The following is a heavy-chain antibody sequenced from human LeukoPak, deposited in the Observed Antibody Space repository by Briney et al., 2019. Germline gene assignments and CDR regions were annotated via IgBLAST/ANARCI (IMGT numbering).Heavy chain of an antibody. D-gene: IGHD3-22*01. CDR3: AKDTWDSSGYYYDY. V-gene: IGHV3-23*01. J-gene: IGHJ4*02. Sequence: PGGSLRLSCAASGLTVSTNYMSWVRQAPGKGLEWVSAISGSGGSTYYADSVKGRFTISRDNSKNTLYLQMNSLRAEDTAVYYCAKDTWDSSGYYYDYWGQGTLVTVSS. CDR2: ISGSGGST. CDR1: GLTVSTNY.